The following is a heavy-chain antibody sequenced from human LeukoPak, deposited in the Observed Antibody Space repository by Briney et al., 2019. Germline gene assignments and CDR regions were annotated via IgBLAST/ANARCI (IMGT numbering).Heavy chain of an antibody. CDR2: IYDSGST. CDR3: ARGSYGDV. CDR1: GAFISSGGYY. J-gene: IGHJ6*02. V-gene: IGHV4-31*03. Sequence: SQTLSLTCTVSGAFISSGGYYWSWIRQHPGKGLEYIGYIYDSGSTYYNPSLKSRATISVDTSKNQFSLKLYSVTAADTAVYYCARGSYGDVWGQGTTVTVAS. D-gene: IGHD3-10*01.